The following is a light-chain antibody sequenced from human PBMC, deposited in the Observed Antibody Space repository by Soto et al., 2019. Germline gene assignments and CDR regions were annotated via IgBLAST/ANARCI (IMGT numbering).Light chain of an antibody. CDR3: QQYNNWLFT. V-gene: IGKV3-15*01. J-gene: IGKJ4*01. CDR2: GAS. CDR1: QSVSSN. Sequence: EIVMTQSPATLSVSPGERATLSCRASQSVSSNLAWYQQKPGQAPRLLIYGASTRATGIPARFSGSGSGTEFTLTISSLQSEDFAVYYCQQYNNWLFTFGGGTKVDNK.